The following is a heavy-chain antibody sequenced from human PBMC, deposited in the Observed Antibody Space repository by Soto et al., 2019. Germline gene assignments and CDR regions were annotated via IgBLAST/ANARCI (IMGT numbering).Heavy chain of an antibody. Sequence: GGSLRLSCAASGFTVSSNYMSWVRQAPGKGLEWVSVIYSGGSTYYADSVKGRFTISRDNSKNTLYLQMNSLRAEDTAVYYCARDRTSGPSPFFDYWGQGTLVTVSS. CDR3: ARDRTSGPSPFFDY. D-gene: IGHD3-10*01. CDR2: IYSGGST. CDR1: GFTVSSNY. J-gene: IGHJ4*02. V-gene: IGHV3-66*01.